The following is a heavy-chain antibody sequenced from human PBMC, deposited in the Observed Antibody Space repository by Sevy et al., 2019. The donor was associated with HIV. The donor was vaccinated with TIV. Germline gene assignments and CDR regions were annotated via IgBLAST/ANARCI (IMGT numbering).Heavy chain of an antibody. V-gene: IGHV3-72*01. CDR1: GFTFSDHY. Sequence: GGSLRLSCAASGFTFSDHYMEWVRQAPGKGLEWVGRTRNKADSYTTEYAASVKGRFTISRDDSKNSLYLQMKSLKTEDTAVYYGATHAGRAAADRVFDYWGQGSLVTVSS. D-gene: IGHD6-13*01. CDR3: ATHAGRAAADRVFDY. CDR2: TRNKADSYTT. J-gene: IGHJ4*02.